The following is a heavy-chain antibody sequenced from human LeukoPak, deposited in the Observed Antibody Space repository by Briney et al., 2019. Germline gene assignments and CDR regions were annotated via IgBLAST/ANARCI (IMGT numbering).Heavy chain of an antibody. J-gene: IGHJ6*02. Sequence: SETLSLTCTVSGGVINTYYWNWIRQPAGKGLEWLGRIHSSGRTNHNPSLKSRVTMSVDTSKNQISLKLSSVTAADTALYYCARDQDYYYGMDVWGQGTTVTVSS. V-gene: IGHV4-4*07. CDR3: ARDQDYYYGMDV. CDR2: IHSSGRT. CDR1: GGVINTYY.